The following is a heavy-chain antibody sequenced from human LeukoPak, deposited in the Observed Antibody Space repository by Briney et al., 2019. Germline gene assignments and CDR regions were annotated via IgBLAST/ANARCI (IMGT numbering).Heavy chain of an antibody. D-gene: IGHD2-8*01. V-gene: IGHV1-69*05. CDR3: ATTLGCCTNGVCYTQGGGSRYFDY. J-gene: IGHJ4*02. CDR2: IIPIFGTA. CDR1: GGTFSSYA. Sequence: SVKVSCKASGGTFSSYAISWVRQAPGQGLEWMGRIIPIFGTANYAQKFQGRVTITTDESTSTAYMELSSLRSEDTAVYYCATTLGCCTNGVCYTQGGGSRYFDYWGQGTLVTVSS.